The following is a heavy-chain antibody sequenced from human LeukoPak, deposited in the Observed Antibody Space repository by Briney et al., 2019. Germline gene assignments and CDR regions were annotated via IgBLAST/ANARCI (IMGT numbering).Heavy chain of an antibody. D-gene: IGHD6-19*01. CDR1: GFTFSSYS. CDR2: ISSSSSTI. J-gene: IGHJ4*02. V-gene: IGHV3-48*04. Sequence: AGGSLRLSCAASGFTFSSYSMNWVRQAPGKGLEWVSYISSSSSTIYYADSVKGRFTISRDNAKNSLYLQMNSLRAEDTAVYYCARDPAMAGTSRFDYWGQGTLVTVSS. CDR3: ARDPAMAGTSRFDY.